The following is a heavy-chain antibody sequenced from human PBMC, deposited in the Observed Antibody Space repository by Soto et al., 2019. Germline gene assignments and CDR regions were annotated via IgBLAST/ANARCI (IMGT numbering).Heavy chain of an antibody. Sequence: QLLQSGGGLVQPGGSLTLSCAASGFTFGTTDMSWVRQAPGEGLEWVSTIDGSDGITYYADSVKGRFTISRDNSRNTVYLRMNSLRGDATALYYCVKNSGWFNTWGQGALVTVSS. CDR1: GFTFGTTD. V-gene: IGHV3-23*01. CDR3: VKNSGWFNT. J-gene: IGHJ5*02. CDR2: IDGSDGIT. D-gene: IGHD3-10*01.